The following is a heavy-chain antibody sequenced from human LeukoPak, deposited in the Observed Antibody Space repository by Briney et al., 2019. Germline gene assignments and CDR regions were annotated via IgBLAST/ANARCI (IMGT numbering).Heavy chain of an antibody. CDR1: GFTFSSYA. CDR3: ARDTVAGAFDI. CDR2: ISYDGSNK. V-gene: IGHV3-30-3*01. Sequence: GGSLRLSCAASGFTFSSYAMPWVRQAPGKGLEWVAVISYDGSNKYYADSVKGRFTISRDNSKNTLYLQMNSLRAEDTAVYYCARDTVAGAFDIWGQGTMVTVSS. J-gene: IGHJ3*02. D-gene: IGHD4-23*01.